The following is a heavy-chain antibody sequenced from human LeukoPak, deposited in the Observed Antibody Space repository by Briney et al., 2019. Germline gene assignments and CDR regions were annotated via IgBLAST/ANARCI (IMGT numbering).Heavy chain of an antibody. V-gene: IGHV1-18*01. CDR3: ARGGYFDWLFPRGYYYYGMDV. CDR1: GYTFTSYG. Sequence: ASVKVSCKASGYTFTSYGISWVRQAPGQGLEWMGWISAYNGNTNYAQKLQGRVTMTTDTSTSTAYMELRSLRSDDTAVYYCARGGYFDWLFPRGYYYYGMDVWGQGTMVTVSS. J-gene: IGHJ6*02. CDR2: ISAYNGNT. D-gene: IGHD3-9*01.